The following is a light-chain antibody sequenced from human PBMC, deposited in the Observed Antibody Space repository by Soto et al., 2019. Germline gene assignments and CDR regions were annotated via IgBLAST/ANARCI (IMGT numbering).Light chain of an antibody. CDR2: EVS. CDR1: SSDVGSYNL. V-gene: IGLV2-23*02. Sequence: QSVLTQPASVSGSPGQSITISCTGTSSDVGSYNLVSWYQQHPGKAPKLVIYEVSKRPSGVSNRFSGSKSGNTASLTISGLQAEDEADYYCCSYAGSSTFLVFGTGTKVTVL. J-gene: IGLJ1*01. CDR3: CSYAGSSTFLV.